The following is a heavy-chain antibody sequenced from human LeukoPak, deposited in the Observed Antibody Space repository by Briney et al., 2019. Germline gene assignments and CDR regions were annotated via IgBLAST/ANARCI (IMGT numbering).Heavy chain of an antibody. CDR2: INPNSGGT. D-gene: IGHD6-19*01. CDR3: ARGSGGWYKFDY. J-gene: IGHJ4*02. CDR1: GYTFTGCY. V-gene: IGHV1-2*06. Sequence: ASVKVSCKASGYTFTGCYMYWVRQAPRQGLEWMGRINPNSGGTNYAQKFQGRVTMTRDTSTSTAYMELSRLTSDDTAVYYCARGSGGWYKFDYWGRGTLVTVSS.